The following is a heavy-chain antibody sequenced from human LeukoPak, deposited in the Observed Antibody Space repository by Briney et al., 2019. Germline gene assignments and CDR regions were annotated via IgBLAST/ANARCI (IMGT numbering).Heavy chain of an antibody. CDR2: IIPIFGIA. D-gene: IGHD3-22*01. V-gene: IGHV1-69*04. CDR1: GGTFSSYA. CDR3: ASNYYDSSGYYGPFDY. Sequence: SVEVSCKASGGTFSSYAISWVRQAPGQGLEWMGRIIPIFGIANYAQKFQGRVTITADKSTSTAYVELSSLRSEDTAVYYCASNYYDSSGYYGPFDYWGQGTLVTVSS. J-gene: IGHJ4*02.